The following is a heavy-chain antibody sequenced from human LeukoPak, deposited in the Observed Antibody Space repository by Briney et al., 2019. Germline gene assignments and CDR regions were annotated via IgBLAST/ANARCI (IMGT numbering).Heavy chain of an antibody. CDR1: GFTFSSYS. J-gene: IGHJ4*02. Sequence: GGSLRLSCAASGFTFSSYSMSWFRQAPGKGLEWVSAISGSGGSTYYADSVKGRFTISRDNSKNTLYLQMNSLRAEDTAVYYCAKSPSRYVVVAALGYWGQGTLVTVSS. V-gene: IGHV3-23*01. CDR3: AKSPSRYVVVAALGY. D-gene: IGHD2-2*01. CDR2: ISGSGGST.